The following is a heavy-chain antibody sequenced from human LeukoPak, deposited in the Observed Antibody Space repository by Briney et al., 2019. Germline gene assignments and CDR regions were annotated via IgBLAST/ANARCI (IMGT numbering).Heavy chain of an antibody. J-gene: IGHJ3*02. CDR2: IYYSGST. V-gene: IGHV4-39*01. CDR3: ASGGTTYYDFWSGSNAFDI. Sequence: SETLSLTCTVSGGSISSSSYYWGWIRQPPGKGLEWIGSIYYSGSTYYNPSLKSRVTISVDTSKNQFSLKLSSVTAADTAVYYCASGGTTYYDFWSGSNAFDIWGQGTMVTVSS. CDR1: GGSISSSSYY. D-gene: IGHD3-3*01.